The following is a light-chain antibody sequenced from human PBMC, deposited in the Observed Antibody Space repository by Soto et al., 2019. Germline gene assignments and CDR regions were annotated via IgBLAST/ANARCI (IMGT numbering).Light chain of an antibody. Sequence: EIVLTQSPGTLSLSPGERATLSCRASQSVSSSYLAWYQQKPGQAPRLLLYGASSRATGIPDRFSGSGSGTDFTLTISSLEPEAFALSYCQQYGSSPGTLTFGGGTKVEIK. CDR1: QSVSSSY. CDR3: QQYGSSPGTLT. J-gene: IGKJ4*01. V-gene: IGKV3-20*01. CDR2: GAS.